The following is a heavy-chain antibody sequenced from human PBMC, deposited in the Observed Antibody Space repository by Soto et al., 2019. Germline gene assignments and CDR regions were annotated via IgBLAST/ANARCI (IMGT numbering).Heavy chain of an antibody. V-gene: IGHV5-51*01. Sequence: LGESLKISSKGSGYSFTSYWIGWVRQMPGKGLEWMGIIYPGDSDTRYSPSFQGQVTISADKSISTAYLQWSSLKASDTAMYYCARGMVAARERFDYWGQGALVTVSS. D-gene: IGHD2-15*01. CDR2: IYPGDSDT. CDR1: GYSFTSYW. CDR3: ARGMVAARERFDY. J-gene: IGHJ4*02.